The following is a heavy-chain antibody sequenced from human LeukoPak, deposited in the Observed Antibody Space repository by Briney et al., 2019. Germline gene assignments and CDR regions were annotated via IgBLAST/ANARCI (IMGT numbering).Heavy chain of an antibody. CDR1: GFTFTNAW. D-gene: IGHD3-22*01. CDR3: STNTYSSY. Sequence: GGSLRLSCAASGFTFTNAWMSRVRQAPGKGLEWVGRVKSKTDGATTDYAAPVKGRFTISRDDSKNTLYLQMNSLKTEDTAVYYCSTNTYSSYWGQGTLVTVSS. CDR2: VKSKTDGATT. J-gene: IGHJ4*02. V-gene: IGHV3-15*01.